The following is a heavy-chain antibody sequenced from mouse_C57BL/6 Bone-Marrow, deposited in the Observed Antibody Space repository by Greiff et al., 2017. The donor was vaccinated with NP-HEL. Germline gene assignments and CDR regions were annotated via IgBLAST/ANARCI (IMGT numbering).Heavy chain of an antibody. CDR3: TTRTPHYYGSSYGYFDV. CDR2: IDPENGDT. J-gene: IGHJ1*03. CDR1: GFNIKDDY. Sequence: VQLQQSGAELVRPGASVKLSCTASGFNIKDDYMHWVKQRPEQGLEWIGWIDPENGDTEYASKFQGKATITADTSSNTAYLQLSSLTSEDTAVYYCTTRTPHYYGSSYGYFDVWGTGTTVTVSS. V-gene: IGHV14-4*01. D-gene: IGHD1-1*01.